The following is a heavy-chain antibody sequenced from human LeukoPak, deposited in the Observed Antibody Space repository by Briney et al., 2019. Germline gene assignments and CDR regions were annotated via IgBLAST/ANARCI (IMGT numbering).Heavy chain of an antibody. D-gene: IGHD6-19*01. CDR1: GYTFTGYY. J-gene: IGHJ4*02. CDR2: INPNSGGT. Sequence: GASVKVSCKASGYTFTGYYMHWVRQAPGQGLEWMGWINPNSGGTNYAQKFQGWVTMTRDTSISTAYMELSRLRSDDTAVYYCARDLTVAGTGFDYWGQGTLVTVSS. V-gene: IGHV1-2*04. CDR3: ARDLTVAGTGFDY.